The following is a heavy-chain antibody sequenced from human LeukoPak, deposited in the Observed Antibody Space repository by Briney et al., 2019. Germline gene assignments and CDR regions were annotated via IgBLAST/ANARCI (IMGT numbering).Heavy chain of an antibody. Sequence: ASVKVSCKTSGYTFTQFAINWVRQATGQGLEWMGWMNPKSGNTGSAQRFQGRVTLTRDTSISTAYMELSSLRSEDTAVYYCARVWGSIDYWGQGTLVTVSS. CDR3: ARVWGSIDY. V-gene: IGHV1-8*01. J-gene: IGHJ4*02. CDR2: MNPKSGNT. D-gene: IGHD7-27*01. CDR1: GYTFTQFA.